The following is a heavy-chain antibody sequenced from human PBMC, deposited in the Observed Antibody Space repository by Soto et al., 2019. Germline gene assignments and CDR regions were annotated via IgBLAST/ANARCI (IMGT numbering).Heavy chain of an antibody. CDR2: IHYSGST. D-gene: IGHD2-2*01. V-gene: IGHV4-59*01. Sequence: SETLSLTCTLSGGSISSYYRSWIRQPPGKGLEWIGYIHYSGSTNYNRSLKSRVTISVDTSKDQFSLNLSSVPAADTAVYYLARSRGYCSSRSWYFNWFDPWGQGTLVTVSS. CDR3: ARSRGYCSSRSWYFNWFDP. CDR1: GGSISSYY. J-gene: IGHJ5*02.